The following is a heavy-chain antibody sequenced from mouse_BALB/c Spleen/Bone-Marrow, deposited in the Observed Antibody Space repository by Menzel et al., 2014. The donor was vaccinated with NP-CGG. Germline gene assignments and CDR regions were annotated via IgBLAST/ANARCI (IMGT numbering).Heavy chain of an antibody. CDR1: GYTFTNYW. V-gene: IGHV1-9*01. CDR2: ILPGRGSP. J-gene: IGHJ4*01. Sequence: VQVVESGAELMRPGASVKISCKASGYTFTNYWIEWVKRRPGHGLEWIGEILPGRGSPNYNEKFKGKATFALDTSSNTSYMQLSSLTSEDSAVYYCARKGALRAMDYWGQGSSVTVSS. CDR3: ARKGALRAMDY.